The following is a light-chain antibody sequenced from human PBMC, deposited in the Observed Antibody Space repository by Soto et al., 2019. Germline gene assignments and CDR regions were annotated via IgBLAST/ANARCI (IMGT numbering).Light chain of an antibody. CDR1: QSVLSNSDNKNY. CDR2: WAS. Sequence: DIVMTQSPDSLAVSLGERATINCKSSQSVLSNSDNKNYLAWFQQKPGQPPKLLFYWASTRESGVPDRLSGSGSATDFTLTISSLQAEDVAVYYCQQYHSDPITFGQGTRLEI. CDR3: QQYHSDPIT. V-gene: IGKV4-1*01. J-gene: IGKJ5*01.